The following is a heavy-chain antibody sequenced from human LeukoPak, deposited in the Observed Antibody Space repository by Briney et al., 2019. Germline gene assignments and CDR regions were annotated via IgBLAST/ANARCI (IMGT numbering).Heavy chain of an antibody. CDR2: IKLDGSEV. D-gene: IGHD3-16*02. J-gene: IGHJ4*02. V-gene: IGHV3-7*01. Sequence: PAGSLRLSCAASGFTFSYYWMTWVRQAPGKGLEWVASIKLDGSEVHYVDSVKGRFTIARDNSENSLYLQKNSLRVEDMAVYHCARILLGTGESSLYRPSDYWGQGTLVTVSS. CDR3: ARILLGTGESSLYRPSDY. CDR1: GFTFSYYW.